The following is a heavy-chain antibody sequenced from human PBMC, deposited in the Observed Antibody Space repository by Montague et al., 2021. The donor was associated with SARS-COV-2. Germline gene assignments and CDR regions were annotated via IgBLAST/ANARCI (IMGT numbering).Heavy chain of an antibody. CDR3: VRSRAERYFYWTKLNAHVKSYPFDY. V-gene: IGHV4-39*01. D-gene: IGHD3-9*01. Sequence: SETRSLTCTVSGGSISSSSYYWGWIRQPPGKGLEWIGGIYYSGSTYYNPSLKSRVTISVDTSKNQFSLKLSSVTAADTAVYYCVRSRAERYFYWTKLNAHVKSYPFDYWGQGTLVTVSS. CDR2: IYYSGST. J-gene: IGHJ4*02. CDR1: GGSISSSSYY.